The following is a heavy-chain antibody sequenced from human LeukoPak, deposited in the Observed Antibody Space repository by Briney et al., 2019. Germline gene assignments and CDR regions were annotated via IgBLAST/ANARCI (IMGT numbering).Heavy chain of an antibody. Sequence: GGSLRLSCAASGFTFSTYAMAWVRQAPGKGLEWVSGINWNGGSTGYADSVKGRFTIARGNAKNSLYLQMNSLRAEDTAVYYCAELGITMIGGVWGKGTTVTISS. CDR2: INWNGGST. CDR1: GFTFSTYA. CDR3: AELGITMIGGV. V-gene: IGHV3-20*04. J-gene: IGHJ6*04. D-gene: IGHD3-10*02.